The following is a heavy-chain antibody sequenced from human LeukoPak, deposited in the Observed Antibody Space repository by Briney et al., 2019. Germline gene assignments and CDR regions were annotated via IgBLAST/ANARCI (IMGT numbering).Heavy chain of an antibody. Sequence: GGTLRLSCAASGFSFSRYGMSWVRQAPGKGLEWVSSIDGRSTDIYYADSVKGRFTISRDNAKNSLYLQMHSLRAEDTAVYYCARDSQAYDSRKGGLDYWGQGTLVTVSS. D-gene: IGHD3-22*01. J-gene: IGHJ4*02. CDR1: GFSFSRYG. CDR3: ARDSQAYDSRKGGLDY. V-gene: IGHV3-21*04. CDR2: IDGRSTDI.